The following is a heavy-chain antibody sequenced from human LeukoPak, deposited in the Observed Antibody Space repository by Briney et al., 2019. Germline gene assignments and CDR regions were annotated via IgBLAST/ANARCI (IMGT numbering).Heavy chain of an antibody. D-gene: IGHD1-26*01. CDR1: GGTFSSYA. CDR2: INPNSGGT. Sequence: ASVKVSCKASGGTFSSYAISWVRQAPGQGLEWMGWINPNSGGTNYAQKFQGRVTMTRDTSISTAYMELSRLRSDDTAVYYCARVWGIVGASDAFDIWGQGTMVTVSS. J-gene: IGHJ3*02. V-gene: IGHV1-2*02. CDR3: ARVWGIVGASDAFDI.